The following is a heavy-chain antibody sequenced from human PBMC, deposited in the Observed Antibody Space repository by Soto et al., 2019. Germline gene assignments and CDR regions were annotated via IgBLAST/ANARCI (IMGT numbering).Heavy chain of an antibody. CDR3: ARHSCSGGSCYSFGY. CDR1: GGSISSSSYY. Sequence: SETLSLTCTVSGGSISSSSYYWGWIRQPPGKGLEWIGSIYYSGSTYYNPSLKSRVTISVDTSKNQFSLKLSSVTAADTAVYYCARHSCSGGSCYSFGYWGQGTLVTVSS. V-gene: IGHV4-39*01. D-gene: IGHD2-15*01. CDR2: IYYSGST. J-gene: IGHJ4*02.